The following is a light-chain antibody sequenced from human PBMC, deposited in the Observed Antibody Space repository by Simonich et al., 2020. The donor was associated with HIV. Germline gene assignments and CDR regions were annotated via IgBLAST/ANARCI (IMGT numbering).Light chain of an antibody. J-gene: IGLJ2*01. CDR2: EDN. V-gene: IGLV6-57*03. Sequence: FMLTHPHSVSESPGKTVTISCTRSSGSIASNYVQWYQQRPGSAPTTVISEDNQRPSGVPDRFSGSIDSSSNSASLTISGLKTEDEADYYCQSYDSSNHVVFGGGAKLTVL. CDR1: SGSIASNY. CDR3: QSYDSSNHVV.